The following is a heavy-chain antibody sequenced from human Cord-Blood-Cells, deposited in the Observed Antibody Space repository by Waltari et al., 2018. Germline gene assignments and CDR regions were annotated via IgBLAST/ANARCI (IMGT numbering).Heavy chain of an antibody. Sequence: QVPLVQSGAEVKKPGASVKVSCKASGYTFTGYYMHWVRQAPGQGLEWMGWINPNSGGTNYAQKFQGRVTMTRDTSISTAYMELSRLRSDDTAVYYCARSLGYDFWSGYYYFDYWGQGTLVTVSS. J-gene: IGHJ4*02. V-gene: IGHV1-2*02. D-gene: IGHD3-3*01. CDR2: INPNSGGT. CDR3: ARSLGYDFWSGYYYFDY. CDR1: GYTFTGYY.